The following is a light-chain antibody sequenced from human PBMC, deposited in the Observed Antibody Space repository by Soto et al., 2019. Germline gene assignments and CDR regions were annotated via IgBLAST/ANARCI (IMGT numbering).Light chain of an antibody. J-gene: IGKJ3*01. CDR1: QSISSTY. CDR3: QQYVRSPYT. CDR2: GAS. Sequence: EIVLTQSPGSLSLSPGERATLSCRASQSISSTYIAWYQQKRGQAPRLLIFGASSRATGIPDRLSGSGSGTDFSLTISRLEPEDSAVYFCQQYVRSPYTFGPGTKVDIK. V-gene: IGKV3-20*01.